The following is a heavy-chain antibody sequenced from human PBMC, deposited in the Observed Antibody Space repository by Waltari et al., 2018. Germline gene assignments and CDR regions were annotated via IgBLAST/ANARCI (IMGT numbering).Heavy chain of an antibody. CDR2: VSSHGSGT. D-gene: IGHD2-2*01. CDR1: GFTFSTFW. J-gene: IGHJ4*02. Sequence: EVQLVESGGGLVQPGGSLKLSCAASGFTFSTFWMHWVRQAPGKGLVWVSRVSSHGSGTDYADSVKGRFTISRDNAKNTLYLQMNSLRGEDTAVYYCARSTSAADYFDNWGQGTLVTVSS. CDR3: ARSTSAADYFDN. V-gene: IGHV3-74*01.